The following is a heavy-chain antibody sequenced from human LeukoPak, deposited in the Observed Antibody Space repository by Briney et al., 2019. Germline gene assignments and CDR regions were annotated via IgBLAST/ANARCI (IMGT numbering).Heavy chain of an antibody. CDR3: ARAPYSSGWYGTAGYLDY. J-gene: IGHJ4*02. D-gene: IGHD6-19*01. CDR2: INHSGST. Sequence: PSETLSLTCAVYGGSFSGYYWSWIRQPPGKGLEWIGEINHSGSTNYNPSLKSRVTISVDTSKNQFSLKLSSVTAADTAVYYCARAPYSSGWYGTAGYLDYWGQGTLVTVSS. CDR1: GGSFSGYY. V-gene: IGHV4-34*01.